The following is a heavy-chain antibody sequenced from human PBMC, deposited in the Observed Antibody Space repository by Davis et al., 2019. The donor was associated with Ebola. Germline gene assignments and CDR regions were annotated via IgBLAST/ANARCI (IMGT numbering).Heavy chain of an antibody. CDR1: GFTFSNAW. V-gene: IGHV3-15*01. CDR3: TTGVAS. D-gene: IGHD2-15*01. J-gene: IGHJ5*02. Sequence: GGSLRLSCAASGFTFSNAWMSWFLPSPVPFLSFVGRIKSKTDGGTTDYAAPVKGRFTISRDDSKNTLYLQMNSLKTEDTAVYYCTTGVASWGQGTLVTVSS. CDR2: IKSKTDGGTT.